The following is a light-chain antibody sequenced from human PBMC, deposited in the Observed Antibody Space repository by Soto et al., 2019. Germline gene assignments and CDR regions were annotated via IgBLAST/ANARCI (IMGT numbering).Light chain of an antibody. V-gene: IGLV2-8*01. CDR3: SSYAGSNNLVV. CDR2: EVS. CDR1: TSDVGGYDY. J-gene: IGLJ2*01. Sequence: ALTQPPSASGSPGQSVTISCTGTTSDVGGYDYVSWYQQHPGKAPKLMIYEVSKRPSGVPDRFSGSKSGSTASLTVSGLQAEDEADYYCSSYAGSNNLVVFGGGTKLTVL.